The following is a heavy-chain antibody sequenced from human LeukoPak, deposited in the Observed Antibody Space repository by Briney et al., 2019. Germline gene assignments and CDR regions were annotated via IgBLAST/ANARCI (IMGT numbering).Heavy chain of an antibody. CDR2: INYSGST. D-gene: IGHD2-21*01. CDR1: GGSISSSNYY. J-gene: IGHJ3*02. Sequence: SETLSLTCTVSGGSISSSNYYWGWIRQPPGKGLEWIGSINYSGSTYYNPSLKSRVTISVDTSKNQFSLKLSSVTAADTAVYFCATYDGGATDAFDIWGQGTMVTVSS. V-gene: IGHV4-39*07. CDR3: ATYDGGATDAFDI.